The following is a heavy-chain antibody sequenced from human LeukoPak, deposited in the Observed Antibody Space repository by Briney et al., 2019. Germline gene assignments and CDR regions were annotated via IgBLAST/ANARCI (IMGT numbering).Heavy chain of an antibody. J-gene: IGHJ4*02. CDR2: INPNSGGT. CDR1: GYTFTVYY. D-gene: IGHD3-3*01. Sequence: ASVKVSCTASGYTFTVYYMHWVRQAPGQGLEWMGWINPNSGGTNYAQKFQGRVTITRDTSISTAYMELSRLRSDDTAVYYCARDSYDFWSGHHFDYWGQGTLVTVSS. V-gene: IGHV1-2*02. CDR3: ARDSYDFWSGHHFDY.